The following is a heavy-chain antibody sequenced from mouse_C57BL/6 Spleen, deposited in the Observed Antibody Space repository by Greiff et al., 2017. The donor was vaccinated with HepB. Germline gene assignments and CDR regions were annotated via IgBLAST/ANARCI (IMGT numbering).Heavy chain of an antibody. CDR3: AREWRYYAMDY. Sequence: EVKVEESEGGLVQPGSSMKLSCTASGFTFSDYYMAWVRQVPEKGLEWVANINYDGSSTYYLDSLKSRFIISRDNAKNILYLQMSSLKSEDTATYYCAREWRYYAMDYWGQGTSVTVSS. V-gene: IGHV5-16*01. J-gene: IGHJ4*01. CDR1: GFTFSDYY. CDR2: INYDGSST.